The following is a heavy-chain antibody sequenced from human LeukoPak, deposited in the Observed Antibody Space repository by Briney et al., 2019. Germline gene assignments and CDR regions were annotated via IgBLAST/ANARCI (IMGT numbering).Heavy chain of an antibody. Sequence: GGSLRLSCAASGFTFSSYSMNWVRQAPGKGLEWVSYISSSSSTIYYADSVKGRFTISRDNAKNSLYLQMNSLRAEDTAVYYCARDNSVDTAMVYYFDYWGQGTLVTVSS. CDR3: ARDNSVDTAMVYYFDY. CDR1: GFTFSSYS. V-gene: IGHV3-48*04. CDR2: ISSSSSTI. D-gene: IGHD5-18*01. J-gene: IGHJ4*02.